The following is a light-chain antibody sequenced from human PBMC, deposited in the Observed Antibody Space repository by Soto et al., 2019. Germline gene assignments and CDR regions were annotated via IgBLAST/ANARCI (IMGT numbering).Light chain of an antibody. CDR2: AAS. J-gene: IGKJ5*01. CDR3: QQYGSSPRT. V-gene: IGKV3-20*01. CDR1: QFLSSNY. Sequence: EIVVTQSPATLSLSPGERATLSCRASQFLSSNYLSWYQQKPGQAPRLLIYAASTRATGVPDRFSGSGSGTDFTLTISRLEPEDFAVYYCQQYGSSPRTFGQGTRLEIK.